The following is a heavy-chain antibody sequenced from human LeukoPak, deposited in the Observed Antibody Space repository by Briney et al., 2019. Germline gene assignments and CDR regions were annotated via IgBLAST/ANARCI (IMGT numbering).Heavy chain of an antibody. V-gene: IGHV3-30-3*01. Sequence: PGGSLRLSCAASGFTFSSYAMHWVRQAPGKGLEWVAVISYDGSNKYYADSVKGRFTISRDNSKNTLYLQMNSLRAEDTAVYYCARDHRAAAVVTPLGPSYAFDIWGQGTMVTVSS. CDR3: ARDHRAAAVVTPLGPSYAFDI. CDR2: ISYDGSNK. D-gene: IGHD4-23*01. J-gene: IGHJ3*02. CDR1: GFTFSSYA.